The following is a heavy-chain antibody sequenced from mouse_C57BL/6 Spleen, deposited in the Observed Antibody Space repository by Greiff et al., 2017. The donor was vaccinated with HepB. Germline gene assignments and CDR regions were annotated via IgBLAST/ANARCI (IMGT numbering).Heavy chain of an antibody. CDR2: IHPNSGST. CDR1: GYTFTSYW. Sequence: QVQLQQSGAELVKPGASVKLSCKASGYTFTSYWMHWVKQRPGQGLEWIGMIHPNSGSTNYNEKFKSKATLTVDKSSSTAYMQLSSLTSEDSAAYYCARVEFITTVVAAYYFDYWGQGTTLTVSS. J-gene: IGHJ2*01. D-gene: IGHD1-1*01. CDR3: ARVEFITTVVAAYYFDY. V-gene: IGHV1-64*01.